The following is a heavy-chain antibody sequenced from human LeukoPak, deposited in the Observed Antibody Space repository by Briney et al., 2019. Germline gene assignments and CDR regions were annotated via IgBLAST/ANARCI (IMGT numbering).Heavy chain of an antibody. V-gene: IGHV1-2*06. CDR1: GYTFTGYY. CDR3: ARIISGSYWGHDAFDM. Sequence: ATVKVSCKASGYTFTGYYIHWVRQAPGQGLEWMGRINPNSGGTNYAQKFQGRVTMTRDTSISTAYMELSRLRSDDTAVYYCARIISGSYWGHDAFDMWGQGTMVTVSS. CDR2: INPNSGGT. D-gene: IGHD1-26*01. J-gene: IGHJ3*02.